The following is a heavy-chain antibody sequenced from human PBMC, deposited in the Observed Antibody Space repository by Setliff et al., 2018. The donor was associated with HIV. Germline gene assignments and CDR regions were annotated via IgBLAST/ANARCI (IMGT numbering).Heavy chain of an antibody. CDR1: GYIFTSYG. CDR3: ARSNTALDAFDI. Sequence: ASVKVSCKASGYIFTSYGISWVRQAPGQGLEWMGWISAYNGNTNYAQKFQGRVSMTIDTSTSTAYMELRSLKSDDTAVYYCARSNTALDAFDIWGQGTMVTVSS. V-gene: IGHV1-18*01. CDR2: ISAYNGNT. D-gene: IGHD4-4*01. J-gene: IGHJ3*02.